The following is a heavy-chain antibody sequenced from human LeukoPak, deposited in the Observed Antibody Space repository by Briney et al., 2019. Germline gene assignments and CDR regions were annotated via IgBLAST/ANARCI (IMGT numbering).Heavy chain of an antibody. Sequence: ASVKVSCKASGYTFTGYYMHWVRQAPGQGLEWMGWINPNSGGTNYAQKFQGRVTMTRDTSISTAYMELSRLRSDDTAVYYCARGGVYGSGNIDAFDIWGQGTIVTVSS. CDR3: ARGGVYGSGNIDAFDI. D-gene: IGHD3-10*01. CDR1: GYTFTGYY. V-gene: IGHV1-2*02. J-gene: IGHJ3*02. CDR2: INPNSGGT.